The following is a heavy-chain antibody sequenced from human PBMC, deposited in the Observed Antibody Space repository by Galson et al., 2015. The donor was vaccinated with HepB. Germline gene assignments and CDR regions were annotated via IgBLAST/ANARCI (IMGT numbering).Heavy chain of an antibody. CDR3: ARMMKVDSSGWWFYFDY. Sequence: PALVKPTQTLTLTCSVSGFSLTNARMGVAWVRQPPGKALEWLAHIFSIDERSYTTSLKTRLTISKDTSKSQSQVVLTMTNMDPVDTATYYCARMMKVDSSGWWFYFDYWGQGALVTVSS. CDR2: IFSIDER. J-gene: IGHJ4*02. V-gene: IGHV2-26*01. D-gene: IGHD6-19*01. CDR1: GFSLTNARMG.